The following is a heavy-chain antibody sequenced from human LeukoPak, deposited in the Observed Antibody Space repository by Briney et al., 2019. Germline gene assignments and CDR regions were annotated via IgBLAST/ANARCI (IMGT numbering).Heavy chain of an antibody. CDR1: GGSISSSSYY. Sequence: SETLSLTCTVSGGSISSSSYYWGWIRQPPGKGLEWIGSIYYSGSTYYNPSLKSRVTISVDTSKNQFSLKLSSVTAADTAVYYCARDLLIAVAGTPSPQAPDYWGQGTLVTVSS. D-gene: IGHD6-19*01. CDR2: IYYSGST. V-gene: IGHV4-39*07. CDR3: ARDLLIAVAGTPSPQAPDY. J-gene: IGHJ4*02.